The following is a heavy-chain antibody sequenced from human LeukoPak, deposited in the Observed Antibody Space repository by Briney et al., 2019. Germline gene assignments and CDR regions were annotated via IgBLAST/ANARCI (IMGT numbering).Heavy chain of an antibody. CDR3: ARDGVTLDY. Sequence: PSQTLSLTCTVSGGYISSGGYYWSWIRQPPGKGLEWIGYIYHSGSTYYNPSLKSRVTISVDRSKNQFSLKLSSVTAADTAVYYCARDGVTLDYWGQGTLVTVSS. CDR2: IYHSGST. D-gene: IGHD3-3*01. CDR1: GGYISSGGYY. J-gene: IGHJ4*02. V-gene: IGHV4-30-2*01.